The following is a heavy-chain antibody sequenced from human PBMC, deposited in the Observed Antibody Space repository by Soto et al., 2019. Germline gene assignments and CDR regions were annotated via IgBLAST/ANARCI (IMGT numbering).Heavy chain of an antibody. CDR3: ASAFYSNPTRGYWYYGMDV. CDR1: GYSFTSYW. J-gene: IGHJ6*02. Sequence: PGESLKISCKGSGYSFTSYWIGWVRQMPGKGLEWMGIIYPGDSDTRYSPSFQGQVTISADKSISTAYLQWSSLKASDTAMYYCASAFYSNPTRGYWYYGMDVWGQGTTVTVS. V-gene: IGHV5-51*01. CDR2: IYPGDSDT. D-gene: IGHD4-4*01.